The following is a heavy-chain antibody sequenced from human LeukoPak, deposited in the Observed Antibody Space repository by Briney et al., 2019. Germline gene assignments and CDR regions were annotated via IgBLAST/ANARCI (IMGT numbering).Heavy chain of an antibody. CDR1: GGSISSSSYY. Sequence: PSETLSLTCTVSGGSISSSSYYWGWIRQPPGKGLEWIGSIYYSGSTYYNPSLKSRVTISADTSKNQFSLKLSSVTAADTAVYYCASEVSVAGGSWFDPWGQGTLVTVSS. V-gene: IGHV4-39*01. CDR2: IYYSGST. D-gene: IGHD6-13*01. J-gene: IGHJ5*02. CDR3: ASEVSVAGGSWFDP.